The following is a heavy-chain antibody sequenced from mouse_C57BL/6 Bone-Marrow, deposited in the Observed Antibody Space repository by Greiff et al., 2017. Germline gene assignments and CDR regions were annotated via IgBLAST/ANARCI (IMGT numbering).Heavy chain of an antibody. CDR2: IDPANGST. Sequence: EVQLQQSVAELVRPGASVKLSCTASGFNIKNTYMHWVKQRPEQGLEWIGRIDPANGSTKYAQKFQGKATITAETSSNTAYLQLSSLTSEDTASYYCARDDPPDAMDYWGQGTSVTVSS. D-gene: IGHD2-3*01. V-gene: IGHV14-3*01. CDR3: ARDDPPDAMDY. CDR1: GFNIKNTY. J-gene: IGHJ4*01.